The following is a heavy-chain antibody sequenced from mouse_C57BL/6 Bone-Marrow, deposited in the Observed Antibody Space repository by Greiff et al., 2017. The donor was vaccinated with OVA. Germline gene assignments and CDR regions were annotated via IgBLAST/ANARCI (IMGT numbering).Heavy chain of an antibody. J-gene: IGHJ2*01. CDR1: GYTFTDYY. D-gene: IGHD1-1*01. CDR2: INPNNGGT. Sequence: EVQLQQSGPELVKPGASVKISCKASGYTFTDYYMNWVKQSHGKSLEWIGDINPNNGGTSYNQKFKGKATLTVDKSSSTAYMELRSLTSEDSAVYYCARLRSEDYWGQGTPLTVSA. V-gene: IGHV1-26*01. CDR3: ARLRSEDY.